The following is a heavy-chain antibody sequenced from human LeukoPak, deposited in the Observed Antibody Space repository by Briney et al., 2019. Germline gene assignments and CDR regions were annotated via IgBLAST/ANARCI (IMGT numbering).Heavy chain of an antibody. J-gene: IGHJ4*02. D-gene: IGHD6-13*01. CDR3: AKAEALASAFDY. V-gene: IGHV5-51*01. CDR2: IYPGDSDT. CDR1: GYSFTSYW. Sequence: AGGSLRLSCKGSGYSFTSYWISWVRQMPGKGLEWMGIIYPGDSDTRYSPSLQGQVTISADKSISTAYLQWSSLKASDTAMYYCAKAEALASAFDYWGQGTLVTVSS.